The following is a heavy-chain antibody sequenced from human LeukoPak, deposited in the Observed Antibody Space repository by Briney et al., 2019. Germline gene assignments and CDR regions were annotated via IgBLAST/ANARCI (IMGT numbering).Heavy chain of an antibody. D-gene: IGHD3-10*01. CDR2: IYYSGST. CDR3: ARQYYYGSGFDY. Sequence: SETLSLTCTVSGGSISSSSYYWGWIRQPPGKGLVWIGSIYYSGSTYYNPSLKSRVTISVDTSKNQLSLKLSSVTAADTAVYYCARQYYYGSGFDYWGQGTLVTVSS. V-gene: IGHV4-39*01. CDR1: GGSISSSSYY. J-gene: IGHJ4*02.